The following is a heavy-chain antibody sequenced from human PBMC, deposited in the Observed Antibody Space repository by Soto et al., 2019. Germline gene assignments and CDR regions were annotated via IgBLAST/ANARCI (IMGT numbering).Heavy chain of an antibody. D-gene: IGHD6-19*01. V-gene: IGHV4-30-4*01. Sequence: PSETLSLTCSVSGASIYNGGYFWSWIRQSPGKGLEWIGHIHNSGSPYNNPSLKSRVTISVDTSKNQFSLKLSSVTAADTAVYYCARRRIAVVGNDPFFDYWGQGTLVTVSS. CDR1: GASIYNGGYF. J-gene: IGHJ4*02. CDR2: IHNSGSP. CDR3: ARRRIAVVGNDPFFDY.